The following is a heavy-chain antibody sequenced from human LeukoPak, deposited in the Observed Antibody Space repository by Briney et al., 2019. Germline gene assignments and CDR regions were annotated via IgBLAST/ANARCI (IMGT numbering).Heavy chain of an antibody. Sequence: PSETLSLTCTVSGGSISSSSYYWGWIRQPPGKGLEWIGSIYYSGSTYYNPSLKSRVTISVDTSKNQFSLKLSSVTPEDTAVYFCVRLVGGDIDYWGQGTLVTVSS. D-gene: IGHD5-12*01. CDR3: VRLVGGDIDY. CDR2: IYYSGST. CDR1: GGSISSSSYY. J-gene: IGHJ4*02. V-gene: IGHV4-39*01.